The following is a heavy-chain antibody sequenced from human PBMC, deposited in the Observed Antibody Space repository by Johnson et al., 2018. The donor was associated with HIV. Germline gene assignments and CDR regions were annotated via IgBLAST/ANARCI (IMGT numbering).Heavy chain of an antibody. D-gene: IGHD3-3*01. J-gene: IGHJ3*02. V-gene: IGHV3-33*08. CDR1: GFTFSSYG. CDR3: TTSCITSFGVVVCAFDI. Sequence: QVQLVESGGGVVQPGRSLRLSCAASGFTFSSYGMHWVRQAPGTGLEWVAVIWYDGSNKYYADSVKGRFTISRDNSKKTLYLQMTSLKTEDTAVSYCTTSCITSFGVVVCAFDIWGQGTMVTVSS. CDR2: IWYDGSNK.